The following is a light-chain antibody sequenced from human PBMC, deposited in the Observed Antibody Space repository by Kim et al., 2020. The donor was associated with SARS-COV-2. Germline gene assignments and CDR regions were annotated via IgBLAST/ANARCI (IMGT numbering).Light chain of an antibody. CDR2: GNN. CDR3: AAWDDCLNGYV. J-gene: IGLJ1*01. CDR1: SSNIVSNT. V-gene: IGLV1-44*01. Sequence: GQRVTISCSGSSSNIVSNTVNWYQQHTGTAAKHLIYGNNQRHSGVPDRFSDSKSGSAASLAISGLQAEDEANYYCAAWDDCLNGYVFGTGTKVTVL.